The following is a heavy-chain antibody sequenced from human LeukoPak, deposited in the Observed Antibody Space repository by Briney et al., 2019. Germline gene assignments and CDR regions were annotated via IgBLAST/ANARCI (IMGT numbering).Heavy chain of an antibody. Sequence: GGSLRLSCAASGFTFSSYEMNWVRQAPGKGLEWVSYISSSGSTMYYADSVKGRFTISRDNAKNSLYLQMNSLRAEDTAVYYCARDPPMTYYYGSGSSFDYWGQGTLVTVSS. CDR2: ISSSGSTM. D-gene: IGHD3-10*01. J-gene: IGHJ4*02. CDR1: GFTFSSYE. CDR3: ARDPPMTYYYGSGSSFDY. V-gene: IGHV3-48*03.